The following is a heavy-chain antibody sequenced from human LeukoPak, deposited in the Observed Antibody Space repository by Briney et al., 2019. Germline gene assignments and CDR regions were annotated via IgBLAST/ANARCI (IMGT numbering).Heavy chain of an antibody. CDR3: ARDRVDSSSYYPSYYYYGMDV. J-gene: IGHJ6*02. CDR2: IYYSGRT. V-gene: IGHV4-39*07. Sequence: SETLSLTCTVSGGSISSSSYHWGWIRQPPGKGLEWIGSIYYSGRTFYNPSLKSRVTISVDTSKKQFSLNLSSVTAADTAVCYCARDRVDSSSYYPSYYYYGMDVWGQGTTVTVSS. CDR1: GGSISSSSYH. D-gene: IGHD3-22*01.